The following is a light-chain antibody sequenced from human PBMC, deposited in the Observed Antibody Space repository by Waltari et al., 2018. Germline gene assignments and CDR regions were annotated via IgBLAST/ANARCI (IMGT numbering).Light chain of an antibody. J-gene: IGKJ4*01. CDR2: DAS. Sequence: EIVLPQSPATLSVSPGERVTLSCSASQTVSTRLAWYQKKSGQAPKVLIFDASTRATGIPATFTGSGSGTEFTLTISSLQSEDFAVYYCQQYKEWPLTFGGGTKVEIK. V-gene: IGKV3-15*01. CDR3: QQYKEWPLT. CDR1: QTVSTR.